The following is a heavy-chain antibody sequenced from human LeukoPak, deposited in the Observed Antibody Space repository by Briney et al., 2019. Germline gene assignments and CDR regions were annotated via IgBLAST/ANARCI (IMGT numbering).Heavy chain of an antibody. Sequence: PGGSLRLSCEASGFTFSSYGMSWVRQAPGKGLEWVSSISDSGGSTYYADSVKGRCTISRDNAKNTLYVQRNSLRAEETAVYYCAKDRLRVAGGFDYWGQGTLVTVSS. V-gene: IGHV3-23*01. D-gene: IGHD3-10*01. CDR3: AKDRLRVAGGFDY. J-gene: IGHJ4*02. CDR2: ISDSGGST. CDR1: GFTFSSYG.